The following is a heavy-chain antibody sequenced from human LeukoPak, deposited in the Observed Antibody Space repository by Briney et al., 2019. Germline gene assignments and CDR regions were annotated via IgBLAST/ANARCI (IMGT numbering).Heavy chain of an antibody. CDR2: INHSGST. V-gene: IGHV4-34*01. D-gene: IGHD4-11*01. CDR1: GGSFSGYY. Sequence: SETLSLTCAVYGGSFSGYYWSWIRQPPGKGLEWIGEINHSGSTNYNPSLKSRVTISVDTSKIQFSLKLYSVTAADTAVYYCVRGRTTYGLDVWGQGTTVTVSS. CDR3: VRGRTTYGLDV. J-gene: IGHJ6*02.